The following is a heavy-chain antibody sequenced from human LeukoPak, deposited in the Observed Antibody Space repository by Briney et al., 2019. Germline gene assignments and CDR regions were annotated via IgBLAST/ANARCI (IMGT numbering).Heavy chain of an antibody. J-gene: IGHJ6*03. Sequence: PSETLSLTCTVSGGSISSFYWSWFYWGWIRQPPGKGLEWIGSIYYSGSTNYNPSLKSRVTISVDTSKNQFSLKLSSVTAADTAVYYCARHPSPRGIAAAGRNYYYYYMDVWGKGTTVTISS. CDR2: IYYSGST. CDR1: GGSISSFYWSWFY. D-gene: IGHD6-13*01. V-gene: IGHV4-39*01. CDR3: ARHPSPRGIAAAGRNYYYYYMDV.